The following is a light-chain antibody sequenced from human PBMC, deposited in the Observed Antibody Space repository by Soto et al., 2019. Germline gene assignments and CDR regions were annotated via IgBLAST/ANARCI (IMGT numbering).Light chain of an antibody. J-gene: IGKJ4*01. V-gene: IGKV3-11*01. CDR1: QSVRSS. CDR2: DAS. Sequence: EFVLTQSPATLSLSPGERATLSCRACQSVRSSLAWYQQKPGQAPRLLIYDASNRATGIPARFSGSGSGTDFTLTISSLEPEDFAVYYCQQRSSWLLTFGGGTKVEIK. CDR3: QQRSSWLLT.